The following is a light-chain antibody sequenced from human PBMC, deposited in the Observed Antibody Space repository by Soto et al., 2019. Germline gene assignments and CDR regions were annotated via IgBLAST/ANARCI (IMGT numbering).Light chain of an antibody. Sequence: EIVMTQSPATLSVSPGERATLSCRASQSVSNNLACYQQKPGQTPRLLIYGASTRATGIPVRFSGSGSATEFTLTISSLQSEDFAVYYCQQYNTWPPVTFGQGTQLAIK. CDR1: QSVSNN. J-gene: IGKJ2*01. CDR2: GAS. CDR3: QQYNTWPPVT. V-gene: IGKV3-15*01.